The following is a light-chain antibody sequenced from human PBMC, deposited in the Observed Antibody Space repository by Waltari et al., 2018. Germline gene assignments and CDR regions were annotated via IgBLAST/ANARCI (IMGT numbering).Light chain of an antibody. Sequence: SYVVTQSPSVSVAPGATARITCGGDYIGSKSVHWYQQRPGQAPVLVIAYDSDRPSGIPERFSGSNSGNTATLTISWVEAEDEADYYCLVWHSTIDHQGVFGGGTKLTVL. CDR2: YDS. J-gene: IGLJ2*01. V-gene: IGLV3-21*04. CDR3: LVWHSTIDHQGV. CDR1: YIGSKS.